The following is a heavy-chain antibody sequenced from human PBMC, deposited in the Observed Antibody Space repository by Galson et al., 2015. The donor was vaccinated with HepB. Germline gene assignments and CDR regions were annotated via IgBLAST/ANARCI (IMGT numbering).Heavy chain of an antibody. CDR2: IYSGGST. V-gene: IGHV3-53*04. CDR3: ARGTGSSWFPHGWYYFDY. Sequence: SLRLSCAASGFTVSSNYMSWVRQAPGKGLEWVSVIYSGGSTYYADSVKGRFTISRHNSKNTLYLQMNSLRAEDTAVYYCARGTGSSWFPHGWYYFDYWGQGTLVTVSS. J-gene: IGHJ4*02. D-gene: IGHD6-13*01. CDR1: GFTVSSNY.